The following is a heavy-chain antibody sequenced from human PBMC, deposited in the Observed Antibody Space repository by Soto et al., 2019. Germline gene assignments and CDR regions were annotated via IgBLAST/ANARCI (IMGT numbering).Heavy chain of an antibody. CDR1: GGSISSYY. CDR2: IYYSGST. Sequence: SETLSLTCTVSGGSISSYYWSWIRQPPGKGLEWIGYIYYSGSTNYNPSLKSRVTISVDTSKNQFSLKLSSVTAADTAVYYCARLGSSWVGNYYYMDVWGKGTTVTVSS. J-gene: IGHJ6*03. V-gene: IGHV4-59*08. D-gene: IGHD6-13*01. CDR3: ARLGSSWVGNYYYMDV.